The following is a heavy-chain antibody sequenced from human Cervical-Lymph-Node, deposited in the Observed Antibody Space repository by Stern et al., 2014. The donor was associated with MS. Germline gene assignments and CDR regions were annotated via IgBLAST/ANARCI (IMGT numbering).Heavy chain of an antibody. V-gene: IGHV3-53*01. CDR2: IFSGGAT. Sequence: EVQLVESGGGLIQPGGSLRLSCAPSGFNVSSTYMSWVRQAPGRGLEWVSIIFSGGATAYAVSVKGRFTISRDNSRNTLYLQMNSLRAEDTAFYYCARVPPGYGSNSFFDYWGQGTLVTVSS. CDR1: GFNVSSTY. CDR3: ARVPPGYGSNSFFDY. D-gene: IGHD4-23*01. J-gene: IGHJ4*02.